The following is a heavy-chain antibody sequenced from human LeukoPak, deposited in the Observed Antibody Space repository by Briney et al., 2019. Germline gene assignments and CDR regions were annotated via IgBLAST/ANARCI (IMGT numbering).Heavy chain of an antibody. D-gene: IGHD3-22*01. J-gene: IGHJ6*02. V-gene: IGHV3-33*01. CDR3: ARDQGTYYYDSSGYTTHYYYYGMDV. CDR2: IWYDGSNK. CDR1: GFTFSSYG. Sequence: GGSLRLSCAASGFTFSSYGMHWVRQAPGKGLEWVAVIWYDGSNKYYADSVKGRFTISRDNSKNTLYLQMDGLRAEDTAVYYCARDQGTYYYDSSGYTTHYYYYGMDVWGQGTTVTVSS.